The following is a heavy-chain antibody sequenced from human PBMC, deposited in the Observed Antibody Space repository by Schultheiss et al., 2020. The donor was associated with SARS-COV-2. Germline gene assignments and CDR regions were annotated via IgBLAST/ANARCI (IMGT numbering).Heavy chain of an antibody. J-gene: IGHJ6*02. D-gene: IGHD4-17*01. CDR1: GYTFTGYY. Sequence: ASVKVSCKASGYTFTGYYMHWVRQAPGQGLEWMGWINPNSGGTNYAQKLQGRVTMTTDTSTSTAYMELRSLRSDDTAVYYCARVPGDPRVYYYYMDVWGQGTTVTVSS. V-gene: IGHV1-2*02. CDR2: INPNSGGT. CDR3: ARVPGDPRVYYYYMDV.